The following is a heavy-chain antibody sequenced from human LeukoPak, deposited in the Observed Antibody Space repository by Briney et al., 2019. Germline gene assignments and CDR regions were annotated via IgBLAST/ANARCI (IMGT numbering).Heavy chain of an antibody. D-gene: IGHD4-23*01. CDR2: IKQDGSEK. CDR1: GFTFSSYW. Sequence: GGSLRLSCAASGFTFSSYWMSWVRQAPGKGLEWVANIKQDGSEKYYVDSVKGRFTISRDNAKNSLYLQMNSLRAEDTAVYYCARDPCAGGNGGAGCLHSFDYWGQGTLVTVSS. CDR3: ARDPCAGGNGGAGCLHSFDY. V-gene: IGHV3-7*01. J-gene: IGHJ4*02.